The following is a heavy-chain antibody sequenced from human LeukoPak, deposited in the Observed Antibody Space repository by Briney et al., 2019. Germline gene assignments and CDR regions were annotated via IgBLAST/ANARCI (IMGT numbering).Heavy chain of an antibody. CDR2: IKSKSDGGTT. J-gene: IGHJ4*02. V-gene: IGHV3-15*01. Sequence: GGSLRLSCVASGFTFSSSWMSWVRQAPGKGLEWVGRIKSKSDGGTTDYAAPVKGRFTISRDDSKNRLYLQMNSLKTEDTAVYYCTTYDSSGYYNGGFDYWGQGTLVTVSS. CDR3: TTYDSSGYYNGGFDY. D-gene: IGHD3-22*01. CDR1: GFTFSSSW.